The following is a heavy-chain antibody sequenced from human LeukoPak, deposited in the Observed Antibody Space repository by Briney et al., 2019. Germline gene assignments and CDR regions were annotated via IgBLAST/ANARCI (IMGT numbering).Heavy chain of an antibody. V-gene: IGHV1-2*02. CDR1: GYTFIGYY. J-gene: IGHJ4*02. Sequence: GASVEVSCKASGYTFIGYYIHWVRQAPGQGPEWMGWINPNSGDTNHAQKFQGRVTMTRDTSISTAYMELSRLRSDDTAVYYCARAWITMIVGPFDYWGQGTLVTVSS. CDR3: ARAWITMIVGPFDY. D-gene: IGHD3-22*01. CDR2: INPNSGDT.